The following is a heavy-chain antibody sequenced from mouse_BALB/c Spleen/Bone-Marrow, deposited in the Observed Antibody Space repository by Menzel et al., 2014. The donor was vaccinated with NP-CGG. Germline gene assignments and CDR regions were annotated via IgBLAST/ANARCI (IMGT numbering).Heavy chain of an antibody. CDR3: ARHAEVRRDAMDY. CDR2: ISNGGGST. Sequence: EVMLVESGGGLVQPGGSLKLSCATSGFTLSDYYMYWVRQTPEKRLEWVAYISNGGGSTYYPDAVKGRFTISRDNAKNTLYLQMSRLKSEDTAMYYCARHAEVRRDAMDYWGQGTSVTVSS. D-gene: IGHD2-14*01. V-gene: IGHV5-12*02. J-gene: IGHJ4*01. CDR1: GFTLSDYY.